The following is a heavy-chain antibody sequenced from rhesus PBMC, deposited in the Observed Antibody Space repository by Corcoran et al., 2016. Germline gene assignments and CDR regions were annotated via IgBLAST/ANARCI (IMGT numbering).Heavy chain of an antibody. Sequence: QVQLQESGPGLVKPSENLSLTCAVSGASIRSYWWSWIRHPPGKGLGLIGEINGNSGNTHYNPSLTSRVTISNDASKNQFSLKLSSVTAADTAVYYCARDQTTVAATWYFDIWGPGTPITISS. J-gene: IGHJ2*01. CDR2: INGNSGNT. D-gene: IGHD4-29*01. CDR3: ARDQTTVAATWYFDI. V-gene: IGHV4-80*01. CDR1: GASIRSYW.